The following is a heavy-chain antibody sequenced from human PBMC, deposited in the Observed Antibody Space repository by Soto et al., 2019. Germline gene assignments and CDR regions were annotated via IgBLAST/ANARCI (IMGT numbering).Heavy chain of an antibody. J-gene: IGHJ5*02. D-gene: IGHD1-1*01. CDR1: GYSINSGNI. CDR3: AARATVVNSPWFDP. CDR2: RYSTGTT. V-gene: IGHV4-38-2*02. Sequence: PSETLSLTCTVSGYSINSGNIWGWVRRPPGQGLEWIGSRYSTGTTYYNPSLRRRVKMSVDTSKNQLSLVLRSVTAADTAEYYCAARATVVNSPWFDPWGQGTQVTVSS.